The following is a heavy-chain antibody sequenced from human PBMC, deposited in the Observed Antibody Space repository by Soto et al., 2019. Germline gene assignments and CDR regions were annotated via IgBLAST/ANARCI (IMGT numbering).Heavy chain of an antibody. CDR2: IPYDGSKK. V-gene: IGHV3-30*18. CDR1: GFTFSSYG. D-gene: IGHD6-19*01. CDR3: AKDHPQAAVAGYYFDY. Sequence: GGSLRLSCGNSGFTFSSYGMHWVRQAPGKGLEWVAVIPYDGSKKYYVDSVKGRFAISRDNSKDTLYLQMNSLRAEDTAVYYCAKDHPQAAVAGYYFDYWGQGTLVTVSS. J-gene: IGHJ4*02.